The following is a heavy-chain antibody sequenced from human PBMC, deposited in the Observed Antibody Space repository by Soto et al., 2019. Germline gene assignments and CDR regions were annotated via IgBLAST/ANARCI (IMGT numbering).Heavy chain of an antibody. V-gene: IGHV5-51*01. Sequence: GESLKISCNCSGYNFAVYCIALVLQMPGKGLELMGIIYPSDSDTRYRPSFQGQVTISADKSISSAYLQWSSLRASDTAMYYCARGGVSTRTFDYWGQGTPVTVSS. CDR3: ARGGVSTRTFDY. CDR1: GYNFAVYC. D-gene: IGHD3-3*01. CDR2: IYPSDSDT. J-gene: IGHJ4*02.